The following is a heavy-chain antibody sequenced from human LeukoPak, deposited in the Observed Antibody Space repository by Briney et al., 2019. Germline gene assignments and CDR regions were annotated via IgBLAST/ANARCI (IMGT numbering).Heavy chain of an antibody. V-gene: IGHV1-2*02. CDR1: GYTFTGYY. Sequence: ASVKVSCKASGYTFTGYYMHWMRQAPGQGLEWMGWINPNSGGTNYAQKFQGRVTMTRDTSISTAYMELSRLRSDDTAVYYCARYYDSSGYYDYWGQGTLVTVSS. CDR3: ARYYDSSGYYDY. D-gene: IGHD3-22*01. CDR2: INPNSGGT. J-gene: IGHJ4*02.